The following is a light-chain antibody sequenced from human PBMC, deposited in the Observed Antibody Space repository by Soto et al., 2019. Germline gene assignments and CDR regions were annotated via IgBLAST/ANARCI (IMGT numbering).Light chain of an antibody. Sequence: EIVMTQSPATLSVSPGERATLSCRASQSVSSNLAWYQQKPGQAPRLLIYGASTRATGIPARFSGSGSGTEFTLTIRSLQSEDFAVYYCQHHNNWPRTFGQGTKVEIK. CDR1: QSVSSN. CDR3: QHHNNWPRT. CDR2: GAS. J-gene: IGKJ1*01. V-gene: IGKV3-15*01.